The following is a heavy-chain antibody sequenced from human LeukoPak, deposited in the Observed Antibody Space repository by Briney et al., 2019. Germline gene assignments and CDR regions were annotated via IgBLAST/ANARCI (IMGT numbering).Heavy chain of an antibody. CDR1: GVSISSGSYY. CDR2: IYTSGST. CDR3: ARGTYSYGLFDY. J-gene: IGHJ4*02. Sequence: KPSQTLSLTCTVSGVSISSGSYYWSWIRQPAGKGLEWIGRIYTSGSTNYNPSLKSRVTISVDTSKNQFSLKLSSVTAADTAVYYCARGTYSYGLFDYWGQGTLVTVSS. D-gene: IGHD5-18*01. V-gene: IGHV4-61*02.